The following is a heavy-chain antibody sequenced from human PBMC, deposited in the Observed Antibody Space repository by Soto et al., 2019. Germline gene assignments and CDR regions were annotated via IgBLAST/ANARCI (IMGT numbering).Heavy chain of an antibody. CDR3: TRPGEVGAR. V-gene: IGHV3-73*02. CDR1: GFTFSGSA. Sequence: EVQLVESGGGLVQPGGSLKLSCAASGFTFSGSAMHWVRQASGKGLEWVGRIRSKANSYATAYAASVKGRFTISRDDSKNTAYLQMNSLNTEDTAVYYCTRPGEVGARWGQGTLVTVSS. D-gene: IGHD1-26*01. CDR2: IRSKANSYAT. J-gene: IGHJ4*02.